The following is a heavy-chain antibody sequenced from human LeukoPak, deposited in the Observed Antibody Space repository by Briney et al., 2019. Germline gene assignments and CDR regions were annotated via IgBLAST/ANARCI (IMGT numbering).Heavy chain of an antibody. CDR3: ASGFRGGWYGY. V-gene: IGHV1-2*02. D-gene: IGHD6-19*01. CDR2: INPNSGGT. J-gene: IGHJ4*02. Sequence: ASVKDSCKASGYTFTGYYVHWVRQAPGRGLEWMGWINPNSGGTNYAQKLQGRVTMTTDTSTSTAYMELRSLRSDDTAVYYCASGFRGGWYGYWGQGTLVTVSS. CDR1: GYTFTGYY.